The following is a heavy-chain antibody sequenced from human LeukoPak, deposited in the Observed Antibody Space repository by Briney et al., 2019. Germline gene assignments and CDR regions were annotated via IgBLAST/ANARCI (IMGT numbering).Heavy chain of an antibody. Sequence: GGSLRLSCAASGFAFRYYAMSWVRQAPGKGLEWVSAISGSGSSTYYADSVKGRFTISRDNAKNSLYLQMNSLRAEDMALYYCAKGYSYYDSSGYPRSAAFDIWGQGTMVTVSS. J-gene: IGHJ3*02. CDR2: ISGSGSST. V-gene: IGHV3-23*01. D-gene: IGHD3-22*01. CDR1: GFAFRYYA. CDR3: AKGYSYYDSSGYPRSAAFDI.